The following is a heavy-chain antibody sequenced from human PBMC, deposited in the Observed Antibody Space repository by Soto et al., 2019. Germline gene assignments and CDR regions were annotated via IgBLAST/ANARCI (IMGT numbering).Heavy chain of an antibody. J-gene: IGHJ6*04. CDR1: GGTFSSQA. Sequence: QVQLVQSGAEVKKPGSSVKVSCKASGGTFSSQAISWVRQAPGQGLEWMGGIIPVFKATNYAQKFQGRVTIPADTPTSKDYRDLTSLRSEATALYYGGRVAPLNSSEAPYSYSAMAVGGKGPRFPFSS. CDR2: IIPVFKAT. D-gene: IGHD2-21*01. CDR3: GRVAPLNSSEAPYSYSAMAV. V-gene: IGHV1-69*06.